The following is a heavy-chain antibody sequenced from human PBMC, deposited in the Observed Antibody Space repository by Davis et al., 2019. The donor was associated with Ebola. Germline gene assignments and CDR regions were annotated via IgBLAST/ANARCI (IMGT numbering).Heavy chain of an antibody. D-gene: IGHD4-17*01. CDR2: ITSDGRIT. J-gene: IGHJ4*02. V-gene: IGHV3-74*01. Sequence: SCTASGFTFNKYWMHWVRLAPEKGLVWVSHITSDGRITRYADSVKGRFTISREHAKNPLYLQMNSLRDEDTALYDCARGGAVKFDYWGQGTLVTVSS. CDR3: ARGGAVKFDY. CDR1: GFTFNKYW.